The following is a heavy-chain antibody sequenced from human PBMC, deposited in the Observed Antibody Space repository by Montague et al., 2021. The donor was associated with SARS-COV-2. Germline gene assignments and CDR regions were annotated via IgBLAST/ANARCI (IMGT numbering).Heavy chain of an antibody. Sequence: SLRLSCAASGFTFSSYSMNWVRQAPGKGLEWVSSISSSSSYIYYADSVKGRFTISRDNAKNSLYLQMNSLRAEDTAVYYCARGHNVAYYVMLTGYYNPLLDSWGQGTLVTISS. CDR1: GFTFSSYS. D-gene: IGHD3-9*01. CDR3: ARGHNVAYYVMLTGYYNPLLDS. V-gene: IGHV3-21*01. CDR2: ISSSSSYI. J-gene: IGHJ4*02.